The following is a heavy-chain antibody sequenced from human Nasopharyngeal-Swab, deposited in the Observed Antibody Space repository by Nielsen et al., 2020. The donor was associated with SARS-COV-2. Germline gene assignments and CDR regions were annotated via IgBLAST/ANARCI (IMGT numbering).Heavy chain of an antibody. J-gene: IGHJ4*02. CDR2: IYYSGST. CDR1: GGSISSGGYY. V-gene: IGHV4-31*03. D-gene: IGHD3-3*01. CDR3: ARGRITIFGVVAGAFDY. Sequence: SETLSLTCTVSGGSISSGGYYWSWIRQHPGKGLEWIGYIYYSGSTYYNPSLKSRVTISVDTSKNQFSLKLSSVTAADTAVYSCARGRITIFGVVAGAFDYWGKGTLVTVSS.